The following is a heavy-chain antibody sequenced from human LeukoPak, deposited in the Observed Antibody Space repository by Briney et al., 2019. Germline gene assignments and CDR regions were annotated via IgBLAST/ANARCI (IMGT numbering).Heavy chain of an antibody. D-gene: IGHD3-22*01. CDR3: ARDSYYDSSGPSFDY. V-gene: IGHV1-69*05. Sequence: GSSVKVSCKASGGTFSSYAISWVRQAPGQGLEWMGRIIPIFGTANYAQKFQGRVTITTDESTSTAYMELSSLRSEDTAVYYCARDSYYDSSGPSFDYWGQGTLATVSS. J-gene: IGHJ4*02. CDR2: IIPIFGTA. CDR1: GGTFSSYA.